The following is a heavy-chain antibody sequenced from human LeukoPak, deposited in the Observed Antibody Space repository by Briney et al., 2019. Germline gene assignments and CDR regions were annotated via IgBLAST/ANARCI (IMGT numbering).Heavy chain of an antibody. Sequence: GGSLRLSCAASGFTFDDYAMYWVRQAPGKGLEWVSGISWNSGSIGYADSVKGRFTISRDNAKNSLYLQMNSLRAEDTALYYCAKGEGYSYGPFDYWGQGTLVTVSS. CDR2: ISWNSGSI. CDR1: GFTFDDYA. D-gene: IGHD5-18*01. V-gene: IGHV3-9*01. J-gene: IGHJ4*02. CDR3: AKGEGYSYGPFDY.